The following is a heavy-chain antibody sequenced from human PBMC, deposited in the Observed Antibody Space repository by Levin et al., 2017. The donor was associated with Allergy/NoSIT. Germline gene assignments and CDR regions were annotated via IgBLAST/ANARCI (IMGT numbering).Heavy chain of an antibody. CDR2: ISSSSSYI. Sequence: LSCAASGFTFSSYSMNWVRQAPGKGLEWVSSISSSSSYIYYADSVKGRFTISRDNAKNSLYLQMNSLRAEDTAVYYCAGGRVVAGTGGDYWGQGTLVTVSS. D-gene: IGHD6-19*01. J-gene: IGHJ4*02. CDR3: AGGRVVAGTGGDY. CDR1: GFTFSSYS. V-gene: IGHV3-21*01.